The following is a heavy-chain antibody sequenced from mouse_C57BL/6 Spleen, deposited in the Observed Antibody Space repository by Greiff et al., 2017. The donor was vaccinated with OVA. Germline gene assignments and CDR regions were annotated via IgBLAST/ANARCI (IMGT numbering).Heavy chain of an antibody. CDR3: TRGEDGNYFYYAMDY. J-gene: IGHJ4*01. V-gene: IGHV1-5*01. Sequence: EVQLQQSGTVLARPGASVKMSCKTSGYTFTSYWMHWVNQRPGQGLEWIGAIYPGNSDTSYNQKFKGKAKLTAVTSASTAYMALSSLTNEDSAVYYCTRGEDGNYFYYAMDYWGQGTSVTVSS. CDR1: GYTFTSYW. CDR2: IYPGNSDT. D-gene: IGHD2-1*01.